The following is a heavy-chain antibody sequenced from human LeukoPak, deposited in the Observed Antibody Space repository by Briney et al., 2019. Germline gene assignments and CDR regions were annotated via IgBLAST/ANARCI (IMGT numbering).Heavy chain of an antibody. D-gene: IGHD6-13*01. CDR3: ANPNSSSWVYEN. CDR1: GFTFSSYG. CDR2: ISYDGSNK. J-gene: IGHJ3*01. V-gene: IGHV3-30*18. Sequence: GGSLRLSCAASGFTFSSYGMHWVRQAPGKGLEWVAVISYDGSNKYYADSVKGRFTISRDNSKNTLYLQMNSLRAEDTAVYYCANPNSSSWVYENWGQGTMVTVSS.